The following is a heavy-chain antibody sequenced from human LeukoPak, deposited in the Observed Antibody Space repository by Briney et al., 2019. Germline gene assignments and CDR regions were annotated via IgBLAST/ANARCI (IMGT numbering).Heavy chain of an antibody. D-gene: IGHD2-2*01. J-gene: IGHJ4*02. CDR1: GGSISSYD. CDR3: ARHKRSGIVVVPAAIFDY. Sequence: SETLSLTCAVSGGSISSYDWSWIRQPPGNGLEWIGYIYTSGSTNYNPSLKSRVTISVDTSKNQFSLKLSSVTAADTAVYYCARHKRSGIVVVPAAIFDYWGQGTLVTVSS. V-gene: IGHV4-4*09. CDR2: IYTSGST.